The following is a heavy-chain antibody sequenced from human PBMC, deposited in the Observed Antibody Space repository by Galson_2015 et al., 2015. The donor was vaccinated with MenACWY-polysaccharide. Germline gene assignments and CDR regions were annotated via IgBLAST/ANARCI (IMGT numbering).Heavy chain of an antibody. V-gene: IGHV3-23*01. CDR2: VSGSGDAT. D-gene: IGHD2/OR15-2a*01. CDR1: GFTFITYA. J-gene: IGHJ1*01. CDR3: ANTLLLGTDCIRTSCLGYFLH. Sequence: SLRLSCAASGFTFITYAMSWVRQAPGKGLQWVATVSGSGDATYYADSVKGRFTISRDNSKSTLYLQMNSLRVEDTAVYYCANTLLLGTDCIRTSCLGYFLHCGQGTLVTVSS.